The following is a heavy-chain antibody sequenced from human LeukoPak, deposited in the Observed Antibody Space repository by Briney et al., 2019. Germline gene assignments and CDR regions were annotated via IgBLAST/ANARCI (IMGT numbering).Heavy chain of an antibody. V-gene: IGHV1-18*01. Sequence: ASVKVSCKASGGTFSSYAISWVRQAPGQGLEWMGWISAYNGNTNYAQKLQGRVTMTTDTSTSTAYMELRSLRSDDTAVYYCARGAYSSGWDYYYYMDVWGKGTTVTVSS. D-gene: IGHD6-19*01. CDR3: ARGAYSSGWDYYYYMDV. J-gene: IGHJ6*03. CDR2: ISAYNGNT. CDR1: GGTFSSYA.